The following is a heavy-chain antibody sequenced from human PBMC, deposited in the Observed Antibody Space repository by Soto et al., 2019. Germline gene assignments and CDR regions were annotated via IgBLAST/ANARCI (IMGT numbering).Heavy chain of an antibody. J-gene: IGHJ5*02. V-gene: IGHV4-31*03. CDR2: IYYSGST. CDR3: AREGMTTGNWFDP. CDR1: GGSISSGGYY. D-gene: IGHD4-4*01. Sequence: GPGPGPPSETLSLTCTVSGGSISSGGYYWSWIRQHPGKGLEWIGYIYYSGSTYYNPSLKSRVTISVDTSKNQFSLKLSSVTAADTAVYYCAREGMTTGNWFDPWGQGTLVTVSS.